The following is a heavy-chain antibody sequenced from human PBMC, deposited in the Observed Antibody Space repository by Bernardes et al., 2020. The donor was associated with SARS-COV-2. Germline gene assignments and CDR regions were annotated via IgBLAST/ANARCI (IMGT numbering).Heavy chain of an antibody. CDR3: AAFRRVSTRDYYYYGMDV. J-gene: IGHJ6*02. Sequence: SEKVSCKASGFTFTSSAVQWVRQARGQRLEWIGWIVVGSGNTNYAQKFQERVTITRDMSTSTAYMELSSLRSEDTAVYYCAAFRRVSTRDYYYYGMDVWGQGTTVTVSS. D-gene: IGHD2-2*01. CDR1: GFTFTSSA. CDR2: IVVGSGNT. V-gene: IGHV1-58*01.